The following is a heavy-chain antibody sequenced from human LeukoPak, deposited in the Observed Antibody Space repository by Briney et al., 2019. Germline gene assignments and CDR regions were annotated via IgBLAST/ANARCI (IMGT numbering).Heavy chain of an antibody. CDR3: AIYYYDSSGYSRYFGY. CDR1: GFTFSDYY. V-gene: IGHV3-11*01. Sequence: GGSLRLSCAASGFTFSDYYMNWIRQAPGKGLEWISYRSSSGNTIYYADSVKGRFTISRDNAKNSLYLQMNSLRAEDTAVYYCAIYYYDSSGYSRYFGYWGQGTLVTVSS. D-gene: IGHD3-22*01. J-gene: IGHJ4*02. CDR2: RSSSGNTI.